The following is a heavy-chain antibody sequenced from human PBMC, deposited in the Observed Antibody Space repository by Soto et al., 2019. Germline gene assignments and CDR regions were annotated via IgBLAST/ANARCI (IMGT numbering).Heavy chain of an antibody. D-gene: IGHD2-15*01. CDR2: IFSNDEK. V-gene: IGHV2-26*01. CDR3: ARXXXXXGYCSGGSCYWLDY. CDR1: GFSLSNARMG. J-gene: IGHJ4*02. Sequence: QVTLKESGPVLVKPTETLTLTCTVSGFSLSNARMGVSWIRQPPGKALEWLAHIFSNDEKSYSTSLKSRLTISKDTSKSQVVLTMTNMDPVDTATYYCARXXXXXGYCSGGSCYWLDYWGQGTLVTVSS.